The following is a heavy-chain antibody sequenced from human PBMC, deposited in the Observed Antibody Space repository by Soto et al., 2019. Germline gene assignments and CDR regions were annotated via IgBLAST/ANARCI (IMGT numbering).Heavy chain of an antibody. D-gene: IGHD6-13*01. CDR1: GGSISSGDYY. V-gene: IGHV4-30-4*01. CDR2: IYYSGST. CDR3: ARDGGAAAGNPFDP. Sequence: QVQLQESGPGLVKPSQTLSLTCTVSGGSISSGDYYWSWIRQPPGKGLEWIGYIYYSGSTYYNPSLKSRVPIAVDTSNNQFTLKLSSVTAEDTAVYYCARDGGAAAGNPFDPWGQGTLVTVSS. J-gene: IGHJ5*02.